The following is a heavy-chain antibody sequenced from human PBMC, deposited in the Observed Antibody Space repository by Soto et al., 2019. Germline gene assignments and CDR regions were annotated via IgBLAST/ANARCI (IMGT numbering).Heavy chain of an antibody. D-gene: IGHD6-6*01. CDR3: ARSSIGVGWFDP. V-gene: IGHV1-69*13. Sequence: SVKVSSKASGGTFSSYAISWVRQAPGQGLEWMGGIIPIFGTANYAQKFQGRVTITADESTSTAYMELSSLRSEDTAVYYCARSSIGVGWFDPWGQGTLVTVSS. CDR2: IIPIFGTA. J-gene: IGHJ5*02. CDR1: GGTFSSYA.